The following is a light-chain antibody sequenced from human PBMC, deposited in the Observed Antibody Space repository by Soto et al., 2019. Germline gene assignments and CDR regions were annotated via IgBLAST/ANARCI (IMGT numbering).Light chain of an antibody. V-gene: IGKV3-20*01. CDR3: QQYDGSPIT. Sequence: DIVLTQSPGTLSLSPGERATLSCRASQSVDSSYLAWYQQKPGQAPRLLISSVSKRATGIPDRFSGGGSGTDFTLTISRVEPEDFALYYCQQYDGSPITFGQGTRLEIK. J-gene: IGKJ5*01. CDR2: SVS. CDR1: QSVDSSY.